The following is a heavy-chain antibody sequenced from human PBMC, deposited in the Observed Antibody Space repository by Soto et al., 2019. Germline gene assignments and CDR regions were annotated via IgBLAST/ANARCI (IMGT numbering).Heavy chain of an antibody. J-gene: IGHJ4*02. CDR1: GFTFSNAW. CDR3: TTESIWFGELLSYYLDY. D-gene: IGHD3-10*01. Sequence: PVGSLRLSCAASGFTFSNAWMSWVRQAPGKGLEWVGRIKSKTDGGTTDYAAPVKGRFTISRDDSKNTLYLQMNSLKTEDTAVYYCTTESIWFGELLSYYLDYWGQGTLVTVSS. V-gene: IGHV3-15*01. CDR2: IKSKTDGGTT.